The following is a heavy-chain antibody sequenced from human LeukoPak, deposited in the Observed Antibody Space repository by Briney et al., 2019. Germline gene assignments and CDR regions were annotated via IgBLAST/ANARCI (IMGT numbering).Heavy chain of an antibody. J-gene: IGHJ4*02. V-gene: IGHV1-18*01. Sequence: ASVKVSCKASGGTFSSYAISWVRQAPGQGLEWMGWISAYNGNTNYAQKLQGRVTMTTDTSTSTAYMELRSLRSDDTAVYYCARAQYCDSFLGYWGQGTLVTVSS. D-gene: IGHD4-17*01. CDR3: ARAQYCDSFLGY. CDR1: GGTFSSYA. CDR2: ISAYNGNT.